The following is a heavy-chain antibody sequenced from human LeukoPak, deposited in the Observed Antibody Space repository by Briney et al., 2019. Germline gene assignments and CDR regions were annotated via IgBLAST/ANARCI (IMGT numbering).Heavy chain of an antibody. V-gene: IGHV3-23*01. Sequence: PGGSLRLSCAASGFSFSSYAMSWVRQTPGKGLEWVSAITGSGGDTYSADSVKGRFTISRDNSKNSLYLQMNSLRAEDTALYYRAKDMKLGIAAAGTFDYWGQGTLVTVSS. CDR2: ITGSGGDT. CDR1: GFSFSSYA. CDR3: AKDMKLGIAAAGTFDY. J-gene: IGHJ4*02. D-gene: IGHD6-13*01.